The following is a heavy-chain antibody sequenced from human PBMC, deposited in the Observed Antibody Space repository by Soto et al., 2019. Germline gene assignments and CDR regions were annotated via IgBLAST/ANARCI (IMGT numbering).Heavy chain of an antibody. CDR3: ARANTVTTDFDY. D-gene: IGHD4-17*01. CDR1: GYTFTGYY. CDR2: INPNSGGT. Sequence: ASVKVSCKASGYTFTGYYMHWVRRAPGQGLEWMGWINPNSGGTNYAQKFQGRVTMTRDTSISTAYMELSRLRSDDTAVYYCARANTVTTDFDYWGQGTLVTVSS. J-gene: IGHJ4*02. V-gene: IGHV1-2*02.